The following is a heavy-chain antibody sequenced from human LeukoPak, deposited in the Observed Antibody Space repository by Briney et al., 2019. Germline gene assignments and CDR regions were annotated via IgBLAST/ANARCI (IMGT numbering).Heavy chain of an antibody. CDR2: ISSNGDNT. V-gene: IGHV3-64*01. J-gene: IGHJ4*02. CDR1: GFTFTSHA. D-gene: IGHD1-26*01. Sequence: GGSLRLSCAASGFTFTSHAMHWVRQAPGKGLEYVSAISSNGDNTYYANSVKGRFTISRDNSKNTLYLQMASLRGEDTAVYYCARAPREGFSGSYHDYWGQGTLVTVSS. CDR3: ARAPREGFSGSYHDY.